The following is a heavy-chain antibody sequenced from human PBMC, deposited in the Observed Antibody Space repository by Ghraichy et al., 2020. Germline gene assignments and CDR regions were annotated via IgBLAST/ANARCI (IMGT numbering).Heavy chain of an antibody. J-gene: IGHJ5*02. CDR3: TRVGSGSYPNWFDP. CDR2: IRSKAYGGTT. Sequence: GSLRLSCTASGFTFGDYAMSWFRQAPGKGLEWVGFIRSKAYGGTTEYAASVKGRFTISRDDSKSIAYLQMNSLKTEDTAVYYCTRVGSGSYPNWFDPWGQGTLVTVSS. CDR1: GFTFGDYA. D-gene: IGHD1-26*01. V-gene: IGHV3-49*03.